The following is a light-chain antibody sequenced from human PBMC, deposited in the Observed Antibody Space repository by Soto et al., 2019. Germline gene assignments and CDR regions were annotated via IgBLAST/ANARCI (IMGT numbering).Light chain of an antibody. Sequence: DIVTTQYPATLSVCPGARATLSCGASQSVSSDLAWYQQKPGQAPRLLTYYTSTRATGFPARFSGGGSGTEFTLTISSLQSEDSAFYYCQQYNKWPITFGQGTKVDIK. V-gene: IGKV3-15*01. J-gene: IGKJ1*01. CDR3: QQYNKWPIT. CDR2: YTS. CDR1: QSVSSD.